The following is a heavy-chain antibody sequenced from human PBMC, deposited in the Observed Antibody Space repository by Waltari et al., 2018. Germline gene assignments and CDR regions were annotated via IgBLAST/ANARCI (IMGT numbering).Heavy chain of an antibody. V-gene: IGHV1-69*05. Sequence: QVQLVQSGAEVKKPGSSVKVSCKASGGPFSRYAISWVRQAPGQGLEWMGGIIPIFGTANYAQKFQGRVTITTDESTSTAYMELSSLRSEDTAVYYCATTKGYDYGDYSFEYWGQGTLVTVSS. CDR1: GGPFSRYA. J-gene: IGHJ4*02. D-gene: IGHD4-17*01. CDR2: IIPIFGTA. CDR3: ATTKGYDYGDYSFEY.